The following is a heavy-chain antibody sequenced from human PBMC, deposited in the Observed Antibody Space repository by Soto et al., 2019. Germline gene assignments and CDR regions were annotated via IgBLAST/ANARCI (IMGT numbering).Heavy chain of an antibody. CDR2: IYYSGST. J-gene: IGHJ6*03. Sequence: SETLSLTCTVSGGSISSGGYYWSWIRQHPGKGLEWIGYIYYSGSTYYNPSLKSRVTISVDTSKNQFSLKLSSVTAADTAVYYYARVVYAIFPRYYMDVWGKGTTVTVSS. D-gene: IGHD2-8*01. CDR3: ARVVYAIFPRYYMDV. CDR1: GGSISSGGYY. V-gene: IGHV4-31*03.